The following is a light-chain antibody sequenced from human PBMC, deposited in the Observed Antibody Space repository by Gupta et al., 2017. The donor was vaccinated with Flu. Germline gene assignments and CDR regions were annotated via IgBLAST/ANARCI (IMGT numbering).Light chain of an antibody. CDR1: QGLMHSNGYNN. CDR2: WGS. CDR3: MQALQTPYT. J-gene: IGKJ2*01. V-gene: IGKV2-28*01. Sequence: IHCRSRQGLMHSNGYNNLDWYLQKPGHAPQLLIYWGSNRAYGVPDRFNGSGSGTDFTLKISRVEAEDGGVYYCMQALQTPYTFGQGIKLEIK.